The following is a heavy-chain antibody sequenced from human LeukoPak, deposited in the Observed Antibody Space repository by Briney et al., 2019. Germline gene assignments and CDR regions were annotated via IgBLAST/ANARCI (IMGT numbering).Heavy chain of an antibody. Sequence: SETLSLTCTVSGGSISSSSYYWGWIRQPPGKGLEWIGSIYYSGSTYYNPSLKSRVTISVDTSKNQFSLKLSSVTAADTAVYYCARTRGYLDLWGRGTLVTVSS. CDR1: GGSISSSSYY. J-gene: IGHJ2*01. D-gene: IGHD2-2*01. V-gene: IGHV4-39*01. CDR3: ARTRGYLDL. CDR2: IYYSGST.